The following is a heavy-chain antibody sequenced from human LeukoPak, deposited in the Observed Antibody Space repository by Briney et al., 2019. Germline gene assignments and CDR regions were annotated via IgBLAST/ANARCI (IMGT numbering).Heavy chain of an antibody. D-gene: IGHD6-19*01. CDR2: ISDSGRNT. Sequence: PGGSLRLSCAASGFIFSNYATSWVRQAPGKGLEWVSGISDSGRNTLHADSVKGRFTISRGNSKNTLYLQMNSLRADDTAVYYCAKERSSGWPFDYWGQGTLVAVSS. CDR1: GFIFSNYA. CDR3: AKERSSGWPFDY. J-gene: IGHJ4*02. V-gene: IGHV3-23*01.